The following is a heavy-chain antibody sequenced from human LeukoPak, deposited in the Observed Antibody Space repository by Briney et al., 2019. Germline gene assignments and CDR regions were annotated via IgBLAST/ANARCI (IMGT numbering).Heavy chain of an antibody. Sequence: PGGSLTLSCAAPGFIFSGYTMNWGRHAPGKGLEWVSSITSFSTYIYYAASVEGRFTISRDNSKNTVHLQMNSLRGEDTAVYFCAKWNRGWFADYWGQGTLLTVSS. V-gene: IGHV3-21*01. J-gene: IGHJ4*02. CDR2: ITSFSTYI. CDR3: AKWNRGWFADY. D-gene: IGHD6-19*01. CDR1: GFIFSGYT.